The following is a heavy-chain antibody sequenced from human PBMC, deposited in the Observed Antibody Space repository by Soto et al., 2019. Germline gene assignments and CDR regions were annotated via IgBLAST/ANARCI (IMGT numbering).Heavy chain of an antibody. V-gene: IGHV4-30-2*01. CDR2: IDYSGTT. CDR1: TGSVSSGTYS. CDR3: ARGHYYYGMDV. J-gene: IGHJ6*02. Sequence: PSETLSLTCTVSTGSVSSGTYSWSWVRQPPGKGLEWIGYIDYSGTTYYTPSLKSRLTMSMDSANDHFSLNLTSVTAADTAVYFCARGHYYYGMDVWGQGITVTVSS.